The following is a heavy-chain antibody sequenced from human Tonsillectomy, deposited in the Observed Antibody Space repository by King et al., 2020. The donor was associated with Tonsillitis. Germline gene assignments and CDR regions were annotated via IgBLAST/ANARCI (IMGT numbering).Heavy chain of an antibody. Sequence: QVQLQESGPGLVKPSETLSLTCTVSGGSISSYYWSWIRQPPEKGLEWIGYIYYSGSTNYNPSLKSRVTISVDTSKNQFSLKLSSVTAADTAVYYCARDFSARKARPFDPWGQGTLVTVSS. D-gene: IGHD2/OR15-2a*01. CDR3: ARDFSARKARPFDP. V-gene: IGHV4-59*01. CDR1: GGSISSYY. J-gene: IGHJ5*02. CDR2: IYYSGST.